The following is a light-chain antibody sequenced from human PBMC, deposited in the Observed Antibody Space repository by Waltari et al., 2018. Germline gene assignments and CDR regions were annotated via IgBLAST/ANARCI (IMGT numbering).Light chain of an antibody. CDR3: MQGTHWPPVYT. V-gene: IGKV2-30*01. Sequence: DVVVTQSPLSLPVTLGQPASTSCRSSQSLVSTDGNTFLNWYQQTPGQSPRRLIYKVSSRDSGVPDRFSGSGSGTDFTLKISRVEAEDIGVYYCMQGTHWPPVYTFGQGTKLEIK. CDR1: QSLVSTDGNTF. CDR2: KVS. J-gene: IGKJ2*01.